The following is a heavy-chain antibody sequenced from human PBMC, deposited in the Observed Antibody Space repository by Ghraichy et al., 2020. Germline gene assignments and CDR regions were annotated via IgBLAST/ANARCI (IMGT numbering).Heavy chain of an antibody. D-gene: IGHD1-26*01. V-gene: IGHV3-21*01. J-gene: IGHJ6*02. CDR3: AAEGVGSYNYGMDV. CDR2: ISSSSSYI. Sequence: GESLKISCAASGFTFSSYSMNWVRQAPGKGLEWVSSISSSSSYIYYADSVKGRFTISRDNAKNSLYLQMNSLRAEDTAVYYCAAEGVGSYNYGMDVWGQGTTVTVSS. CDR1: GFTFSSYS.